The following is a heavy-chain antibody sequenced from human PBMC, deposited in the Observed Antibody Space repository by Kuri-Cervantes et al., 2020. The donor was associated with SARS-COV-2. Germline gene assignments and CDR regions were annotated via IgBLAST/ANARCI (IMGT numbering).Heavy chain of an antibody. J-gene: IGHJ4*02. CDR3: ARFVIGRAISTAGPGFFDY. Sequence: GESLKISCVASGFRFSNYNLNWVRQAPGKGLEWVSTISSGSDYIYYGDSVKGRFTIPRDNAENSLYLQMNNLRAEDTAVYYCARFVIGRAISTAGPGFFDYWGQGTLVTVSS. V-gene: IGHV3-21*04. CDR2: ISSGSDYI. D-gene: IGHD6-13*01. CDR1: GFRFSNYN.